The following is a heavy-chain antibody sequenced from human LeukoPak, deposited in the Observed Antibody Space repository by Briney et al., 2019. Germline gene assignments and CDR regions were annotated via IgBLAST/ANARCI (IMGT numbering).Heavy chain of an antibody. CDR2: ISAYNGNT. CDR3: GGNKADPLFAPDY. CDR1: GYTFTSYG. Sequence: ASVKVSCKASGYTFTSYGISWVRQAPGQGLEWMGWISAYNGNTNYAQKLQGRVTMTTDTSTSTAYMELRSLRSDDTAVSYCGGNKADPLFAPDYWGQEPLVTVPS. D-gene: IGHD2-21*01. V-gene: IGHV1-18*01. J-gene: IGHJ4*02.